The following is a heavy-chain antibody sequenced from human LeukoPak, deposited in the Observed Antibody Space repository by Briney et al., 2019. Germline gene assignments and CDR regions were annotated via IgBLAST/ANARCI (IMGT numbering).Heavy chain of an antibody. V-gene: IGHV1-8*03. D-gene: IGHD2-15*01. J-gene: IGHJ6*03. CDR1: EYTFTGHY. CDR3: ARGQYCSGGSCSVLFDYYYYYYMDV. Sequence: GASVKVSCKTSEYTFTGHYVHWVRQAPGQGLEWMGWMNPNSGNTGYAQKFQGRVTITRNTSISTAYMELSSLRSEDTAVYYCARGQYCSGGSCSVLFDYYYYYYMDVWGKGTTVTVSS. CDR2: MNPNSGNT.